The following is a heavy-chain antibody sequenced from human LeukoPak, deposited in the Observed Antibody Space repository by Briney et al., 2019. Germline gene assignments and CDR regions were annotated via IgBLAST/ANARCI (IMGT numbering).Heavy chain of an antibody. J-gene: IGHJ4*02. D-gene: IGHD3-22*01. CDR1: GYTFTNFG. CDR2: ITPYNGNT. CDR3: ARDFGSSGYYPDY. Sequence: ASVKVSCKASGYTFTNFGISWVRQAPGQGLEWMGWITPYNGNTNYAQKLQGRVTLTTDTSTSTAYMELRSLRSDDTAVYYCARDFGSSGYYPDYWGQGTLVTVSS. V-gene: IGHV1-18*01.